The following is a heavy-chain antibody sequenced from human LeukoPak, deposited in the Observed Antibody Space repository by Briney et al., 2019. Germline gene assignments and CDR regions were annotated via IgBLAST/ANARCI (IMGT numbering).Heavy chain of an antibody. V-gene: IGHV3-23*01. CDR2: ITNSGENT. CDR3: AKGSWRNFDY. Sequence: GGSLRLYWEASGGSFRCGMSWVRQAPGRGVEWFSGITNSGENTYYADSVKGRFTISRDNSKNTLFLEMNSLRVEDTAVYYCAKGSWRNFDYWGQGTLVTVSS. D-gene: IGHD5-24*01. J-gene: IGHJ4*02. CDR1: GGSFRCG.